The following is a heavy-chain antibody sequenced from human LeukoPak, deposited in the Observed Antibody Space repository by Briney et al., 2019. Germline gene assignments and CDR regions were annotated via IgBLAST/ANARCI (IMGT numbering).Heavy chain of an antibody. CDR1: GFTFSSYS. CDR2: ISSGSSTI. J-gene: IGHJ3*02. Sequence: GSLRLSCAASGFTFSSYSMNWVRQAPGKGLEWVSYISSGSSTIYYADSVRGRFTISRDNAKNSLCLQMNSLRDEDTAVYYCARENIVVVTAIRDAFDIWGQGTMVTVSS. V-gene: IGHV3-48*02. D-gene: IGHD2-21*02. CDR3: ARENIVVVTAIRDAFDI.